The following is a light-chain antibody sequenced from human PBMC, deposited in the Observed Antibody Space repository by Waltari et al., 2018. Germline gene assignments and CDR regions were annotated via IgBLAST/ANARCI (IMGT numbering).Light chain of an antibody. CDR1: QSVLSNSDNKNY. Sequence: DIVMTQSPDSLAVSLGESAIINCKSSQSVLSNSDNKNYLSWHQQRPGQPPKLLISWASSRESGVPDRFSGSGSGTDFTLTISSLQAEDVAVYFCQQHYGAPLTFGQGTKVEIK. CDR2: WAS. V-gene: IGKV4-1*01. CDR3: QQHYGAPLT. J-gene: IGKJ1*01.